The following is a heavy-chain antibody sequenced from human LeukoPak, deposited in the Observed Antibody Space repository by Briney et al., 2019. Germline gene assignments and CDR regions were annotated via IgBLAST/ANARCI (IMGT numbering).Heavy chain of an antibody. Sequence: QSGGSLRLSCAASGFTFSGFAMSWVRRPPGKGLEWVSGISGSGNNTLYADSVKGRSTISRDNSKNTRYLEMNSRRAEDTAIYYCAKMKGHPLPKYYRVVWGQGTTVTVSS. CDR2: ISGSGNNT. D-gene: IGHD4-11*01. J-gene: IGHJ6*01. CDR1: GFTFSGFA. V-gene: IGHV3-23*01. CDR3: AKMKGHPLPKYYRVV.